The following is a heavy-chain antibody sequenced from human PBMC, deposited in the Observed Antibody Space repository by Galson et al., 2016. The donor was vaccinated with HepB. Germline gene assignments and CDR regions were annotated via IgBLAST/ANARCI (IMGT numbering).Heavy chain of an antibody. CDR1: GSTFSSFS. J-gene: IGHJ4*02. CDR2: IGGRSSPV. Sequence: SLRLSCAASGSTFSSFSMNWVRQAPGKGLEWVSYIGGRSSPVSYADSVKGRFTISRDNAENSLYLQMNSLRDYDTAVYYCARDLSWGFDSWGQGTLVTVSS. V-gene: IGHV3-48*02. D-gene: IGHD6-13*01. CDR3: ARDLSWGFDS.